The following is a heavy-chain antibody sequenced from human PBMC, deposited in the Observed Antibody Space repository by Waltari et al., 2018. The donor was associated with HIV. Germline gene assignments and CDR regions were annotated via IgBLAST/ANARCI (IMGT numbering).Heavy chain of an antibody. V-gene: IGHV7-4-1*02. Sequence: QVQLVHSGSELKKPGASVKISCRASGYKFTNYAMNWVRQAPGQGPEWMGWINTNTGTPTYAQGFTGRFVFSLDTSVSTAYLQINSLKAEDTAVYYCAKLGMKNWFDPWRQGTLVTVSS. CDR1: GYKFTNYA. J-gene: IGHJ5*02. CDR2: INTNTGTP. CDR3: AKLGMKNWFDP. D-gene: IGHD3-3*02.